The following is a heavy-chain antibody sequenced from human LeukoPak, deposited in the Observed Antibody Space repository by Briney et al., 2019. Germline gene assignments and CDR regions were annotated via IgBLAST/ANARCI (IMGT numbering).Heavy chain of an antibody. CDR2: ITSDGDYI. V-gene: IGHV3-21*01. J-gene: IGHJ4*02. Sequence: GGSLRLSCAASGFTFNTFNMNWVRHAPGKGLEWVSSITSDGDYIYYADSVKGRFTTSRDNAKNSLSLQLNSLRVEDTAVYYCARGHYDVLAASYKWTPDYWGQGTLVTVSS. CDR1: GFTFNTFN. D-gene: IGHD3-9*01. CDR3: ARGHYDVLAASYKWTPDY.